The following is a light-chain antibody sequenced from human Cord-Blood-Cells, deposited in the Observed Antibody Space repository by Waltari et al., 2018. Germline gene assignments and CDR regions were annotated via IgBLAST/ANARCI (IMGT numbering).Light chain of an antibody. CDR3: NSYTSSSTLYV. CDR1: SSDVGGSNY. Sequence: HSALTQTLSVSGSPGQLITLSCTDSSSDVGGSNYVYLYQQQPGKAHKLMIYDVSNRPSGVSNRFSCSKSGNTASLPISGLQAEDEADYYCNSYTSSSTLYVFGTGTKVTVL. J-gene: IGLJ1*01. V-gene: IGLV2-14*01. CDR2: DVS.